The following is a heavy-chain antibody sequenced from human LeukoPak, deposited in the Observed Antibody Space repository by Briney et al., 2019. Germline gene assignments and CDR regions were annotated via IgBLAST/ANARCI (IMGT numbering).Heavy chain of an antibody. CDR3: ARLGSGWFDY. CDR1: GGSISSGGYY. Sequence: SQTLSLTCTVSGGSISSGGYYWSWIRQPPGTGLEWIGYIYHSGSTYYNPSLKSRVTISVDRSKNQFSLKLSSVTAADTAVYYCARLGSGWFDYWGQGTLVTVSS. J-gene: IGHJ4*02. CDR2: IYHSGST. V-gene: IGHV4-30-2*01. D-gene: IGHD6-19*01.